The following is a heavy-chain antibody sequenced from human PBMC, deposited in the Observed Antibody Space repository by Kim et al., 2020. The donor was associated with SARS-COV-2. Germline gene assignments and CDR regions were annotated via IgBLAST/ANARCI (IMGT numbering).Heavy chain of an antibody. J-gene: IGHJ4*02. Sequence: SETLSLTCTVSSDSISSYYCSWIRQLPGKGLEWIGYIYYSGSTNYNPSLNSRVTISWATSKNQFSLKLTSLTDADTAVYYCARSEGRGSWHQFDYWGQGILVTVSS. D-gene: IGHD6-13*01. CDR3: ARSEGRGSWHQFDY. CDR1: SDSISSYY. CDR2: IYYSGST. V-gene: IGHV4-59*01.